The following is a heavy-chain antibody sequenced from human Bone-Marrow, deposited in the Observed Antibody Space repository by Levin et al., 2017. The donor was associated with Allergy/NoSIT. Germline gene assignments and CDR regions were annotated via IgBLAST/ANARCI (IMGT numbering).Heavy chain of an antibody. J-gene: IGHJ4*02. V-gene: IGHV3-7*01. CDR2: MRPDGSEK. CDR3: VRDASRGGDFDY. D-gene: IGHD2-21*01. Sequence: GGSLRLSCAATGFTFYSSWMGWVRQAPGKGLEWVANMRPDGSEKYYANSVRGRFTASRDNAKNSLYLQMNSLRGEDTAVYYCVRDASRGGDFDYWGQGTLVTVSS. CDR1: GFTFYSSW.